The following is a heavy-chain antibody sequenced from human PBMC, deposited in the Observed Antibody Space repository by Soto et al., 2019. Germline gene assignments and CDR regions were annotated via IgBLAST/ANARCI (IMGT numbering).Heavy chain of an antibody. J-gene: IGHJ3*02. CDR1: GYTLTVLS. D-gene: IGHD3-22*01. Sequence: ASVKVPCKVSGYTLTVLSMHWVRQAPGKGLEWMGGFDPEDGETIYAQKFQGRVTMTEDTSTDTAYMELSSPRSEDTAVYYCATNSPRYYYDSSGYYGNDAFDIWGQGTMVTVSS. CDR3: ATNSPRYYYDSSGYYGNDAFDI. CDR2: FDPEDGET. V-gene: IGHV1-24*01.